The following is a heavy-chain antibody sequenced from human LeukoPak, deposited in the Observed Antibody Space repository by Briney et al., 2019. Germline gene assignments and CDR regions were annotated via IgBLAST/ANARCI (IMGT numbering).Heavy chain of an antibody. CDR2: ISAYNGNT. D-gene: IGHD6-19*01. Sequence: ASVKVSCKASGYTFTSYGISWVRQAPGQGLEWMGWISAYNGNTNYAQKLQGRVTMTTDTSTSTAYMELRSLRSDDTAVYHCARVFSRLGSSGWFDPWGQGTLVTVSS. CDR1: GYTFTSYG. V-gene: IGHV1-18*01. CDR3: ARVFSRLGSSGWFDP. J-gene: IGHJ5*02.